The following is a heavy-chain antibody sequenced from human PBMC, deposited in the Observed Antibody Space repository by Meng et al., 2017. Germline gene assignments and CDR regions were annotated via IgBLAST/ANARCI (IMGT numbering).Heavy chain of an antibody. V-gene: IGHV4-30-4*01. CDR3: ARRGADYGAFDP. D-gene: IGHD4/OR15-4a*01. CDR1: GGSISSGHYY. CDR2: IYYSGST. J-gene: IGHJ5*02. Sequence: QVQLQASGPGLVKPSQTLSLTFTVSGGSISSGHYYWSWIRQPPGKGLEWIGYIYYSGSTHYNPSLKSRVIISLDTSKNQFSLKLSSVTAADTAVYYCARRGADYGAFDPWGQGTLVTVSS.